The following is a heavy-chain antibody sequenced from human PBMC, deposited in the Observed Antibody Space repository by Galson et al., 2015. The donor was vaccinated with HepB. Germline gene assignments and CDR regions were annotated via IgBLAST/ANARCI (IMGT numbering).Heavy chain of an antibody. Sequence: SLRLSCAASGFTFSSYAMHWVRQAPGKGLEWVAVISYDGSNKYYADSVKGRFTISRDNSKNTLYLQMNSLRAEDTAVYYCARDPFGVVYYYYGMDVWGQGTTVTVSS. CDR1: GFTFSSYA. D-gene: IGHD3-3*01. CDR2: ISYDGSNK. J-gene: IGHJ6*02. V-gene: IGHV3-30-3*01. CDR3: ARDPFGVVYYYYGMDV.